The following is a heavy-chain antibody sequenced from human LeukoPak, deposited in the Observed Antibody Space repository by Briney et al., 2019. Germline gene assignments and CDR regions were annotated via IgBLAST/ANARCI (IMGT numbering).Heavy chain of an antibody. D-gene: IGHD3-10*01. CDR3: ARDLGNYFHF. Sequence: GASVKVSCKASGYSFTSYGISWVRQAPGQGLEWMGWISAHHGNTKYAQEVQGRVTMTTDTSTSTAYMEMRSLRSDDTAVYYCARDLGNYFHFWGQGTLVTVSS. CDR1: GYSFTSYG. J-gene: IGHJ4*02. CDR2: ISAHHGNT. V-gene: IGHV1-18*01.